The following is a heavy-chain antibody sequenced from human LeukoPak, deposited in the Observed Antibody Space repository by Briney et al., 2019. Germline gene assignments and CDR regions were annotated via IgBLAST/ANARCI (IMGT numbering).Heavy chain of an antibody. D-gene: IGHD6-19*01. V-gene: IGHV3-33*01. J-gene: IGHJ4*02. CDR2: TWYDGSNK. CDR3: ARTRYNSGGGDY. CDR1: GFTFTNYG. Sequence: GRSLRLSCAASGFTFTNYGMHWVRQAPGKGLEWVAVTWYDGSNKYYADSVKGRFTISRDNSKNTLYLQMNSLRAEDTAVYYCARTRYNSGGGDYWGQGTPVTVSP.